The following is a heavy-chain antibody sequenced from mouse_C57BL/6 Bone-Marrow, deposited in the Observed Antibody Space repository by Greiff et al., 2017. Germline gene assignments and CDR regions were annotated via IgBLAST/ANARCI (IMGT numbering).Heavy chain of an antibody. CDR3: ARSFRRAMDY. CDR1: GYTFTSYT. V-gene: IGHV1-4*01. J-gene: IGHJ4*01. Sequence: QVQLQQSGAELARPGASVKMSCKASGYTFTSYTMHWVKQRPGQGLEWIGYINPSSGYTKYNQKFKDKATLTADKTSRTAYMQLGSLTSEDTAVYYCARSFRRAMDYWGQGTSVTVSS. CDR2: INPSSGYT.